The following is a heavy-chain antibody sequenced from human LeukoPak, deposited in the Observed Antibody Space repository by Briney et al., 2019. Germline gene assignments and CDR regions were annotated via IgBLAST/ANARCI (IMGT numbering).Heavy chain of an antibody. D-gene: IGHD5-12*01. V-gene: IGHV3-21*01. CDR3: ARRGSRGYSGYDLLGY. Sequence: PGGSLRLSCAASGFTFSSYSMNWVRQAPGKGLEWVSSISSSSSYIYYADSVKGRFTISRGNAKNSLYLQMNSLRAEDTAVYYCARRGSRGYSGYDLLGYWGQGTLVTVSS. J-gene: IGHJ4*02. CDR1: GFTFSSYS. CDR2: ISSSSSYI.